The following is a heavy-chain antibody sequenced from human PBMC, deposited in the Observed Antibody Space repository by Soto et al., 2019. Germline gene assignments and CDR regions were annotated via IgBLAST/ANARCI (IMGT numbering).Heavy chain of an antibody. CDR1: GFIFENFG. CDR2: ISGSGFKK. CDR3: AKNQGVELVPLATVDWFDP. J-gene: IGHJ5*01. Sequence: GGSLRLSCAASGFIFENFGMSWVRQAPGKGLEWISSISGSGFKKYYADSVKGRFTISRDNSKSTVYLELNNLSAEDTAVYHCAKNQGVELVPLATVDWFDPWGQGTTVTVSS. V-gene: IGHV3-23*01. D-gene: IGHD1-26*01.